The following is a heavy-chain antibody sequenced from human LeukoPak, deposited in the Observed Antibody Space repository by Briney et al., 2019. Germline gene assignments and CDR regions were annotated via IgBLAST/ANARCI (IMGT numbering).Heavy chain of an antibody. D-gene: IGHD3-3*01. Sequence: SETLSLTCTVSGGSISSYYWSWIRQPAGKGLEWTGRIYTSGSTNYNPSLKSRVTMSVDTSKNQFSLKLSSVTAADTAVYYCARGPLEWLLYPYWGQGTLVTVSS. CDR1: GGSISSYY. CDR2: IYTSGST. CDR3: ARGPLEWLLYPY. J-gene: IGHJ4*02. V-gene: IGHV4-4*07.